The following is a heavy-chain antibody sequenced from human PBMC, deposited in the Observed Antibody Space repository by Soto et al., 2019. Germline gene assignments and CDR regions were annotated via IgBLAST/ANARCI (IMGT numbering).Heavy chain of an antibody. D-gene: IGHD2-2*01. CDR3: PEGRTRNINGMDA. CDR1: GFPFRNYA. V-gene: IGHV3-23*01. CDR2: IGGNGQYT. J-gene: IGHJ6*02. Sequence: GGSLRLSCASSGFPFRNYAMNWVRHAPGKGLEWVSIIGGNGQYTFYADSVRGRFTFSRDNSKNMLYLEMNNLRADDTAMYFSPEGRTRNINGMDAWGPGPPVTVSS.